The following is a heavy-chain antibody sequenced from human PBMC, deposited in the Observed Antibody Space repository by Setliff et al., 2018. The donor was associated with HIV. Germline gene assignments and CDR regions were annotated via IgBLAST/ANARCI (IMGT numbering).Heavy chain of an antibody. CDR3: ARGKGVGGVIITGGLDV. Sequence: TSVKVSCKPPGHTFTNYDIHWMRRAPGQGLEWMGWMNPNSGVSGYALKFHDRVTMTRDTSITTLYMELSSLTSEDTAVYYCARGKGVGGVIITGGLDVWGQGTTVTVSS. J-gene: IGHJ6*02. D-gene: IGHD3-10*01. CDR1: GHTFTNYD. CDR2: MNPNSGVS. V-gene: IGHV1-8*01.